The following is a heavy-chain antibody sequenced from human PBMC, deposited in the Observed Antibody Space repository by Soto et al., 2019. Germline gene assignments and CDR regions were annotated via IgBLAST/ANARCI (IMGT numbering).Heavy chain of an antibody. CDR2: IRGNGDPP. D-gene: IGHD5-12*01. CDR1: GFTFSSYA. V-gene: IGHV3-64D*06. J-gene: IGHJ4*02. CDR3: VKSRGGNNFDFFD. Sequence: LRLSCSASGFTFSSYAMHWVRQAPGKGLEYVSGIRGNGDPPFYADSVKGRFTISRDNSKNTLYLQMSSLGADDTAVYYCVKSRGGNNFDFFDWGQGALVPVSS.